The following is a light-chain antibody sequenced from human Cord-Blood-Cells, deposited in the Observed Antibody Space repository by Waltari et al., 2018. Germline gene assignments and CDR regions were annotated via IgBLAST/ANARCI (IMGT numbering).Light chain of an antibody. CDR2: GAS. J-gene: IGKJ3*01. CDR3: QQYNNWPFT. V-gene: IGKV3-15*01. Sequence: EIVLTQSPATLSVSPGESATLPCRASQRVSSNLAWYQQKPGQAPRLLIYGASTRATGIPSRFSGGGSGTEFTLTISSLQSEDFAVYYCQQYNNWPFTFGPGTKVDIK. CDR1: QRVSSN.